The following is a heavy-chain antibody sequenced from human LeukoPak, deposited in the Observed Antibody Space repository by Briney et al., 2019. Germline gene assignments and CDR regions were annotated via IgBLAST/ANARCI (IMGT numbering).Heavy chain of an antibody. Sequence: GGSLRLSCAASGFTFSSYSMNWVRQAPGKGLEWVSYISSSSSTIYYADSVKGRYTISRDNAKNSLYLQMNSLRDEDTAVYYCARSMVRGGYAFDIWGQGTMVTVSS. J-gene: IGHJ3*02. V-gene: IGHV3-48*02. CDR1: GFTFSSYS. D-gene: IGHD3-10*01. CDR3: ARSMVRGGYAFDI. CDR2: ISSSSSTI.